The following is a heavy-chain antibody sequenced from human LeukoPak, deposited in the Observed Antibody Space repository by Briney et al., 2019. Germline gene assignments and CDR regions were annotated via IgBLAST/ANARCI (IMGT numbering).Heavy chain of an antibody. D-gene: IGHD6-19*01. J-gene: IGHJ1*01. V-gene: IGHV4-30-2*01. CDR2: IYHSGST. CDR3: ATGENSSGWSLYFQH. Sequence: SSETLSLTCAVSGGSISSGGYSWSWIRQPPGKGLEWIGYIYHSGSTYYNPSLKSRVTISVDRSKNQFSLKLSSVTAADTAVYYCATGENSSGWSLYFQHWGQGTLVTVSS. CDR1: GGSISSGGYS.